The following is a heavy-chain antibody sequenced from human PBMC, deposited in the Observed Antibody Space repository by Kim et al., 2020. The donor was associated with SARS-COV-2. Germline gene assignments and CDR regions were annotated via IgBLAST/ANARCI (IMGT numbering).Heavy chain of an antibody. CDR1: GFTFSSYA. V-gene: IGHV3-30-3*01. J-gene: IGHJ4*01. Sequence: GGSLRLSCAASGFTFSSYAMHWVRQAPGKGLEWVAVISYDGSNKYYADSVKGRFTISRDNSKNTLYLQMNSLRAEDTAVYYCAREYSSSSPGWYFDYWG. CDR2: ISYDGSNK. D-gene: IGHD6-6*01. CDR3: AREYSSSSPGWYFDY.